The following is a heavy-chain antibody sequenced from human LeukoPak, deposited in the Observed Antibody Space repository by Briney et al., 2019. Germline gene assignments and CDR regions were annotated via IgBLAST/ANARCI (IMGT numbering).Heavy chain of an antibody. V-gene: IGHV4-4*07. CDR1: GGSISSYY. J-gene: IGHJ6*02. Sequence: PSETLSLSCTVSGGSISSYYWSWIRQPAGKGLEWIGRIYTSGSTNYNPSLKSRVTMSVDTSKNQSSPKLSSVTAADTAVYYCAREVVAVPASLDPWGQGTTVTASS. CDR3: AREVVAVPASLDP. CDR2: IYTSGST. D-gene: IGHD2-2*01.